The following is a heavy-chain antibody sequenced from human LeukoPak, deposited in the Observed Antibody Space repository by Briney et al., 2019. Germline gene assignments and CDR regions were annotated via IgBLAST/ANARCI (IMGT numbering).Heavy chain of an antibody. Sequence: GGSLRLSCAASGFTFSNIWMTWVRQAPGKGLEWVGLIKSKTDGGTTDYAAPVKGRFTISRDDSKNTLYLQMNSLKTEDTAVYYCTTGSYPDYWGQGTLVTVSS. D-gene: IGHD1-26*01. CDR1: GFTFSNIW. V-gene: IGHV3-15*01. CDR2: IKSKTDGGTT. CDR3: TTGSYPDY. J-gene: IGHJ4*02.